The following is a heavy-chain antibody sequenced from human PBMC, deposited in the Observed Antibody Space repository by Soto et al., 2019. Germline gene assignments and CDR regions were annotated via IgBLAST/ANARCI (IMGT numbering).Heavy chain of an antibody. D-gene: IGHD4-17*01. CDR1: GGSISTYY. CDR2: IYYSGST. V-gene: IGHV4-59*01. J-gene: IGHJ4*02. CDR3: ARDPYGDYVFDF. Sequence: SETLSLTCTGSGGSISTYYWIWIRQPPGKGLEWIGYIYYSGSTNYNPSLKSRVTISVDTSKNQFSLKLSSVTAADTAVYYCARDPYGDYVFDFWGQGTLVTVSS.